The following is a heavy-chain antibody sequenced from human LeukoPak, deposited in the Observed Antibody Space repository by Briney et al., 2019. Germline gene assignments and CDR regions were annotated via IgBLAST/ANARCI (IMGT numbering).Heavy chain of an antibody. Sequence: SVKVSCKASGFTFTSSAMQWVRQARGQRLEWIGWIVVGSGNTNYAQKFQERVTITRDMSTSTAYMELSSLRSEDTAVYYCARVNTYDSSGYTDYWGQGTLVTVSS. CDR2: IVVGSGNT. D-gene: IGHD3-22*01. J-gene: IGHJ4*02. CDR3: ARVNTYDSSGYTDY. CDR1: GFTFTSSA. V-gene: IGHV1-58*02.